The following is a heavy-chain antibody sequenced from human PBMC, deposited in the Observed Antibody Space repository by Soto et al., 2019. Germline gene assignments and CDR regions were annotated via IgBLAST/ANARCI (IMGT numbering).Heavy chain of an antibody. D-gene: IGHD3-10*01. Sequence: QVQLQESGPGLVKPSETLSLTCTVSGDSISRSYWSWIRLSPGKGLEWIGYIYYSGETNYNPSVKSRVTISVESTKNQFSLKLSSVAEAETAVYYCARDQGGEFLKGSGMDVWGQGTTVTVSS. CDR2: IYYSGET. CDR3: ARDQGGEFLKGSGMDV. V-gene: IGHV4-59*01. CDR1: GDSISRSY. J-gene: IGHJ6*02.